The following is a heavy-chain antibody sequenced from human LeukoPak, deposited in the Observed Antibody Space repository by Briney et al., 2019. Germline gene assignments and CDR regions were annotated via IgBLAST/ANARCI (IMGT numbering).Heavy chain of an antibody. CDR2: IYYSGST. CDR1: GGSISSYY. CDR3: AGHGYCSSTSCLIDY. J-gene: IGHJ4*02. V-gene: IGHV4-59*08. D-gene: IGHD2-2*01. Sequence: SETLSLTCTVSGGSISSYYWSWIRQPPGKGLEWIGYIYYSGSTNYNPSLKSRVTISVDTSKNQFSLKLSSVTAADTAVYYCAGHGYCSSTSCLIDYWGQGTLVTVSS.